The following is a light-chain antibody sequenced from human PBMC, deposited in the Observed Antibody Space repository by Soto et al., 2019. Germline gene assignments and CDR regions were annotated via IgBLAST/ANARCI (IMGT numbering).Light chain of an antibody. Sequence: EIVLTQSPPTLSLSPGARATLSCRSSQSVSSYLAWYQQKPGQAPRLLIYDASNRATGIPARFSGSGSGTDFTPTISSLEPEDFAVYYCQQRSNWPPITVGQGTRLEIK. CDR2: DAS. CDR1: QSVSSY. J-gene: IGKJ5*01. V-gene: IGKV3-11*01. CDR3: QQRSNWPPIT.